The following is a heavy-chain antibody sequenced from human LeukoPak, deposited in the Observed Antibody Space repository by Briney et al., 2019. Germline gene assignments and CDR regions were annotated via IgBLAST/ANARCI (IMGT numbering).Heavy chain of an antibody. D-gene: IGHD1-7*01. Sequence: SETLSLTCTVSGGSISSGGYYWSWIRQPPGKGLEWIGYIYYSGSTNYNPSLKSRVTISVDTSKNQFSLKLSSVTAADTAVYYCARDRTGTTYDYWGQGTLVTVSS. J-gene: IGHJ4*02. V-gene: IGHV4-61*08. CDR3: ARDRTGTTYDY. CDR2: IYYSGST. CDR1: GGSISSGGYY.